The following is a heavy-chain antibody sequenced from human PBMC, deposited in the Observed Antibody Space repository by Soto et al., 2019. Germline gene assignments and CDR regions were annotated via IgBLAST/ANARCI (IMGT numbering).Heavy chain of an antibody. CDR2: ISGSGGST. CDR1: GFTFSSYA. CDR3: ATLPRGYDFWSGYYFDY. V-gene: IGHV3-23*01. Sequence: GGSLRLSCAASGFTFSSYAMSWVRQAPGKGLEWVSAISGSGGSTYYADSVKGRFTISRDNSKNTLYLQMNSLRAEDTAVYYCATLPRGYDFWSGYYFDYWGQGTLVTVSS. J-gene: IGHJ4*02. D-gene: IGHD3-3*01.